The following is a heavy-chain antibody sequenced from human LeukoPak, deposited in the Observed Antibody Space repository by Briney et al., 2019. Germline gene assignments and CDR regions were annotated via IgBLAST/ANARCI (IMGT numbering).Heavy chain of an antibody. CDR3: AKGAARYFGAYYMDV. V-gene: IGHV3-30*02. J-gene: IGHJ6*03. D-gene: IGHD3-9*01. CDR1: GFTFSSYG. CDR2: IRYDGSNK. Sequence: QPGGSLRISCAASGFTFSSYGMHWVRQAPGKGLEWVAFIRYDGSNKYYADSVKGRFTISRDNSKNTLYLQMNSLRAEDTAVYYCAKGAARYFGAYYMDVWGKGTTVTISS.